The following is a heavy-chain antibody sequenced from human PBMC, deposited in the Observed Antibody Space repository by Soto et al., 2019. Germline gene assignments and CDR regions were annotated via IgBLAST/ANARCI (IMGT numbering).Heavy chain of an antibody. J-gene: IGHJ4*02. CDR3: ARQIYDSDTGPNFKYYFDS. CDR2: IDPSDSQT. D-gene: IGHD3-22*01. CDR1: GYSFAGYW. Sequence: PGESVTICCKVSGYSFAGYWITWVLQKPGKGLEWMGRIDPSDSQTYYSPSFRGHVTISATKSITTVFLQWSSLRASDTAMYYCARQIYDSDTGPNFKYYFDSWGQGTPVTVSS. V-gene: IGHV5-10-1*01.